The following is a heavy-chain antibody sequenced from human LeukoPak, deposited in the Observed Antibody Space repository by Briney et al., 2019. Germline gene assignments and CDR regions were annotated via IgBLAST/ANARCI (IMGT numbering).Heavy chain of an antibody. CDR3: ARGVPYGSGSYFPYYYYGMDV. D-gene: IGHD3-10*01. Sequence: SETLSLTCTVSGGSVSSGSYYWSWIRQPPGKGLEWIGEINHSGSTNYNPSLKSRVTISVDTSKNQFSLKLSSVTAADTAVYYCARGVPYGSGSYFPYYYYGMDVWGQGTTVTVSS. CDR1: GGSVSSGSYY. V-gene: IGHV4-39*07. CDR2: INHSGST. J-gene: IGHJ6*02.